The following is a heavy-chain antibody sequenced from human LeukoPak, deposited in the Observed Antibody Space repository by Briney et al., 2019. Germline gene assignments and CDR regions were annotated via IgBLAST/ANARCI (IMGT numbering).Heavy chain of an antibody. V-gene: IGHV4-34*01. CDR2: INHSGST. Sequence: SETLSLTCAVYGGSFSGYYWSWIRQPPGKGLEWIGEINHSGSTNYNPSLKSRVTISVDTSKNQFSLKLSSVTAADTAVYYCAREAYSSGWSPFFDYWGQGALVTVSS. D-gene: IGHD6-19*01. CDR3: AREAYSSGWSPFFDY. J-gene: IGHJ4*02. CDR1: GGSFSGYY.